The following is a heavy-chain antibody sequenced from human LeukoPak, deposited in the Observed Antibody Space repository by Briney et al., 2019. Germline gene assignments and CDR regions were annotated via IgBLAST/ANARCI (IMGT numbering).Heavy chain of an antibody. V-gene: IGHV3-53*01. CDR1: GFTVSTNY. D-gene: IGHD2-21*01. Sequence: PGGSLRLSCAASGFTVSTNYMSWVRQAPWKGLDWVSVIYSGGSTYYADSVKGRFTISRDNSKNTVYLQMNSLRAEDTAVYYCARDHNCGGDCYSGMDVWGKGITVTVSS. J-gene: IGHJ6*04. CDR3: ARDHNCGGDCYSGMDV. CDR2: IYSGGST.